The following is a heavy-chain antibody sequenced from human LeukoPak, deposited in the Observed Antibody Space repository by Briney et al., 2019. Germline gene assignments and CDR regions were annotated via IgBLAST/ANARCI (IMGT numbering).Heavy chain of an antibody. CDR1: GGSISSSSYY. Sequence: SETLSLTCTVSGGSISSSSYYWGWIRQPPGEGLEWIVSTYYSGSAYYNPSLKSRVTISVDTSKNQFSLKLSSVTAADTAVYYCARASSSWYEADYWGQGTLVTVSS. J-gene: IGHJ4*02. CDR2: TYYSGSA. D-gene: IGHD6-13*01. CDR3: ARASSSWYEADY. V-gene: IGHV4-39*07.